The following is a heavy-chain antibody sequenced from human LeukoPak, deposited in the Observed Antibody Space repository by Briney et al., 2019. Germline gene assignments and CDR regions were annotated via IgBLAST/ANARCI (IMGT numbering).Heavy chain of an antibody. Sequence: SETLSLTWAVYGGSFSGYYWSWIRQPPGKGLEWIGEINHSGSTNYNPSLKSRVTISVDTSKNQFSLKLSSVTAADTAVYYCARSEYTYYYDSSGPHYFDYWGQGTLVTVSS. CDR2: INHSGST. J-gene: IGHJ4*02. CDR3: ARSEYTYYYDSSGPHYFDY. CDR1: GGSFSGYY. V-gene: IGHV4-34*01. D-gene: IGHD3-22*01.